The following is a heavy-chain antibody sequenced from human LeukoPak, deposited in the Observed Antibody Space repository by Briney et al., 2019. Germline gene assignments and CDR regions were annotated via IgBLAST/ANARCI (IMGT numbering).Heavy chain of an antibody. CDR2: IYTSGST. D-gene: IGHD3-22*01. V-gene: IGHV4-61*02. CDR1: GGSISSGSYY. Sequence: SETLSLTRTVSGGSISSGSYYWSWIRQPAGKGLEWIGRIYTSGSTNYNPSLKSRVSISVDTSNNQFSLKLSSVTAADTAVYYCARDSYYDSYWGQGTLVTVSS. CDR3: ARDSYYDSY. J-gene: IGHJ4*02.